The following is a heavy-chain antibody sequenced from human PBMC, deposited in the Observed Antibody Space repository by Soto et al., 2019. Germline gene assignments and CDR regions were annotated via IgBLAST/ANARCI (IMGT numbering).Heavy chain of an antibody. Sequence: GGSLRLSCAASGFTFSSYAMHWVRQAPGKGLEWVAVISYDGSNKYYADSVKGRFTISRDNSKNTLYLQMNSLRAEDTAVYYCARGKLYSSSPRGYYYYYYGMDVWGQGTTVTVSS. CDR3: ARGKLYSSSPRGYYYYYYGMDV. J-gene: IGHJ6*02. CDR2: ISYDGSNK. CDR1: GFTFSSYA. D-gene: IGHD6-6*01. V-gene: IGHV3-30-3*01.